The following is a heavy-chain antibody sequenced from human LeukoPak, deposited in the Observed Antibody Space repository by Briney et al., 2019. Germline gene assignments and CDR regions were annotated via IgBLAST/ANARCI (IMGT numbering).Heavy chain of an antibody. CDR3: ARDIRYSGYNYYYYYMDV. Sequence: ASVKVSCKASGYTFTSYGISWVRQAPGQGLEWMGWISAYNGNTNYAQKLQGRVTMTTDTSTSTAYMELRSLRSDDTAVYYCARDIRYSGYNYYYYYMDVWGKGTTVTVSS. D-gene: IGHD5-12*01. J-gene: IGHJ6*03. CDR2: ISAYNGNT. V-gene: IGHV1-18*01. CDR1: GYTFTSYG.